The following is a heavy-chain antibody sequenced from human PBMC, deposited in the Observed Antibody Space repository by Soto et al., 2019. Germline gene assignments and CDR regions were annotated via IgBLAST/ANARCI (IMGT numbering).Heavy chain of an antibody. CDR3: ARDCSGGSCSTAY. CDR1: GYTFSSYG. D-gene: IGHD2-15*01. CDR2: ISVYNGNK. V-gene: IGHV1-18*01. Sequence: QVQLVQSGAEVKKPGASVKVSCKASGYTFSSYGISWVRQGPGQGLEWMGWISVYNGNKMYAQKFQGRVTMTTDTSTSTAYIELRSLRSGDTAVYYCARDCSGGSCSTAYWGQGTLVTVSS. J-gene: IGHJ4*02.